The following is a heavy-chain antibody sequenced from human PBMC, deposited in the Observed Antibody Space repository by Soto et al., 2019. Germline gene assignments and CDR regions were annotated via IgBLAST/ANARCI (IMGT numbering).Heavy chain of an antibody. J-gene: IGHJ5*02. CDR3: ARGFFLATFDP. Sequence: SETLSLTCAVSGGSISGGGYSWSWIRQPPGKGLEWIGYIYHSGSTYYNPSLKSRVTISVDRSKNQFSLKLSSVTAADTAVYYCARGFFLATFDPWGQGTLVTVSS. CDR1: GGSISGGGYS. D-gene: IGHD3-3*01. CDR2: IYHSGST. V-gene: IGHV4-30-2*01.